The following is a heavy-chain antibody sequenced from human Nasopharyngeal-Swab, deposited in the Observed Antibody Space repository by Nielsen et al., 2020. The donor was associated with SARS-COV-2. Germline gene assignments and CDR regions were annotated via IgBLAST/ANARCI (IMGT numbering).Heavy chain of an antibody. CDR3: ARDRAGLFGEVLGWFDP. CDR1: GGSISSYY. J-gene: IGHJ5*02. Sequence: SETLSLTCTVSGGSISSYYWSWIRQPPGKGLEWIGYIYHSGSTNYNPSLKSRVTISVDTSKNQVSLKVSSVTAADTAVYYCARDRAGLFGEVLGWFDPWGQGTLVTVST. CDR2: IYHSGST. V-gene: IGHV4-59*13. D-gene: IGHD3-10*01.